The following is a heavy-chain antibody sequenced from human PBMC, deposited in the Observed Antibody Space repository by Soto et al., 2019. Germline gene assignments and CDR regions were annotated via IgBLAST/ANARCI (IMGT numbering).Heavy chain of an antibody. Sequence: EVQLVESGGALVQPGGPLRLSCAASGFTFISYAMHWFRQPPGKGREYVSAISSNGGSTYYANSVKGRFTISRDNSKNTLYLQMGSLRAEDMAVYYCARSHYYGSGSYVYWGQGTLVTVSS. J-gene: IGHJ4*02. CDR1: GFTFISYA. CDR3: ARSHYYGSGSYVY. D-gene: IGHD3-10*01. CDR2: ISSNGGST. V-gene: IGHV3-64*01.